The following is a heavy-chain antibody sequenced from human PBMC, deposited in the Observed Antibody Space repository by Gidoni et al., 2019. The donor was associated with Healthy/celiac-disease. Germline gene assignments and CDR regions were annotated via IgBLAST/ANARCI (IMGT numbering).Heavy chain of an antibody. D-gene: IGHD2-8*01. J-gene: IGHJ4*01. V-gene: IGHV1-69*02. Sequence: QVQLVQSGAEVKKTGSSGKVSCKATCGNFSSYTISWLRQAPGQGLEWMGRIIPILGIANYAQKFQGRVTITADKSTSTAYMELSSLRSEDTAVYYCASTKLGSKLALDYWGHGTLVTVSS. CDR2: IIPILGIA. CDR3: ASTKLGSKLALDY. CDR1: CGNFSSYT.